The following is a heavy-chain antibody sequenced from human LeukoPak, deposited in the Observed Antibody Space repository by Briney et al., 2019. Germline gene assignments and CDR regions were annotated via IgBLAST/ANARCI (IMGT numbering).Heavy chain of an antibody. V-gene: IGHV3-30*02. J-gene: IGHJ4*02. CDR1: GFTFSSYG. Sequence: GGSLRLSCAASGFTFSSYGMHWVRQAPGKGLEWVAFIRYDGSNKYYADSVKGRFTISRDNSKNTLYLQMNSLRAEDTAVYYCAKDGSSWYVRSCYFDYWGQGTLVTVSS. D-gene: IGHD6-13*01. CDR3: AKDGSSWYVRSCYFDY. CDR2: IRYDGSNK.